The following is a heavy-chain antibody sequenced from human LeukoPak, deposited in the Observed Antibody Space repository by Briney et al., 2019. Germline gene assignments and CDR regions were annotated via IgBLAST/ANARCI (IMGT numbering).Heavy chain of an antibody. Sequence: GASVKVSCKVSGHTLTELSVHWVRQAPGKGLEWLGGFDIEDEKRWYERKFRGRVTVTEDTSIDTAYMELSGLTSDGTAVYFCTTEYMTSAWRWGYWGQGTLVVVSS. D-gene: IGHD3-16*01. CDR1: GHTLTELS. CDR2: FDIEDEKR. V-gene: IGHV1-24*01. J-gene: IGHJ4*02. CDR3: TTEYMTSAWRWGY.